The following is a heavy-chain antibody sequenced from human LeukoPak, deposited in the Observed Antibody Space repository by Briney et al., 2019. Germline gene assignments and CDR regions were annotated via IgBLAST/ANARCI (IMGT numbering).Heavy chain of an antibody. CDR2: INQDGGEK. J-gene: IGHJ5*02. CDR1: GFTFSRYW. V-gene: IGHV3-7*01. D-gene: IGHD5-12*01. Sequence: QPGGSLRLSCAASGFTFSRYWMTWVRQAPGKGLEWVANINQDGGEKYYVDSVTGRFTISRDNAKNSVYLQMNSMGAEDTAVYYRARELGTTGYDLLDPWGQGTLVTVSS. CDR3: ARELGTTGYDLLDP.